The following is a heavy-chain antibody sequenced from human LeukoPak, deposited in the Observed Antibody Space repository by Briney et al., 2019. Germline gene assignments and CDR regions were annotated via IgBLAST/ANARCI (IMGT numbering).Heavy chain of an antibody. CDR3: AKPSTFGEFWGY. J-gene: IGHJ4*02. CDR1: GFIVSVSRNY. V-gene: IGHV3-23*01. CDR2: ISVSGGST. Sequence: GGSLRLSCAVSGFIVSVSRNYMSWVRQAPGKGLEWVAVISVSGGSTHYADSVKGRFTISRDNSKNTLYLQMNSLRAEDTGVYYCAKPSTFGEFWGYWGQGTLVTVSS. D-gene: IGHD3-10*01.